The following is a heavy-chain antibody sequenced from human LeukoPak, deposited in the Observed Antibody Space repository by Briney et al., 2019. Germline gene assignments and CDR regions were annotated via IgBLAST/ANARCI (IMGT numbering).Heavy chain of an antibody. Sequence: GGSLRLSCGASGFIFSDHYMNWVRQAPGKGLEWVSYINDIGSKTNYADSVKGRFTISRDNAKNSLYLQMNSLRAEDTAVYYCAAAAGYRFDIWGQGTMVTASS. CDR3: AAAAGYRFDI. V-gene: IGHV3-11*03. D-gene: IGHD6-13*01. CDR1: GFIFSDHY. CDR2: INDIGSKT. J-gene: IGHJ3*02.